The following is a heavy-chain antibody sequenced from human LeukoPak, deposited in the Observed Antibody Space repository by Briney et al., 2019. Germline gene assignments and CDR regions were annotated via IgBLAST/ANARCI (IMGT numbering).Heavy chain of an antibody. J-gene: IGHJ4*02. V-gene: IGHV4-59*01. D-gene: IGHD6-19*01. CDR3: ARQASSGWYDFDY. CDR2: IYYTGST. Sequence: PSETLSLTCTVSGGSISTYYWSWIRQPPGKGLEWIGYIYYTGSTNYNPSLKSRVTISVDASKNQFSLKLNSMTAADTALYYCARQASSGWYDFDYWGQGTLVTVSS. CDR1: GGSISTYY.